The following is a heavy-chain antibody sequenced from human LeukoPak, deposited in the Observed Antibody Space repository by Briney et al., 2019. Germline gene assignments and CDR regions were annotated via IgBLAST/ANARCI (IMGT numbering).Heavy chain of an antibody. CDR3: ARARGPTGTTNWFDP. CDR2: ISSSSYSI. D-gene: IGHD1-1*01. V-gene: IGHV3-21*01. CDR1: GFTFSSYS. J-gene: IGHJ5*02. Sequence: GGSLRLSCAASGFTFSSYSMNWVRQAPGKGLEWVSSISSSSYSIYYADSVNGRFTISRDNAKNSLYLQMNSLRAGDTAVYYCARARGPTGTTNWFDPWGQGTLVTVSS.